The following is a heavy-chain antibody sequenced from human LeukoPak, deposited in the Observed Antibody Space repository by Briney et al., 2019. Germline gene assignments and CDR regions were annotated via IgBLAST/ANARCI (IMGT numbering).Heavy chain of an antibody. D-gene: IGHD2-15*01. V-gene: IGHV1-3*03. J-gene: IGHJ5*02. Sequence: ASVKVSCKASGYTFTSYAMHWVRQAPGQRLEWMGWINAGNGNTKYSQEFQGRVTITRDTSASTAYMELSSLRSEDMAVYYCARGGYCSGGSCYSYWFDPWGQGTLVTVSS. CDR2: INAGNGNT. CDR3: ARGGYCSGGSCYSYWFDP. CDR1: GYTFTSYA.